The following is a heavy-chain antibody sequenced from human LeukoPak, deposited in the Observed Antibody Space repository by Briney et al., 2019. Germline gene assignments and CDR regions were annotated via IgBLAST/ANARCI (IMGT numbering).Heavy chain of an antibody. Sequence: GGSLRLSCAASGFTFSSYSMMWVRQAPGKGLEWVSYISSSSTTIHYADSVKGRFTISRDNAKNSVYLQMNSLRAEDTAVYYCARGSSSYDCWGQGTLPTVSS. V-gene: IGHV3-48*01. CDR3: ARGSSSYDC. J-gene: IGHJ4*02. D-gene: IGHD6-13*01. CDR2: ISSSSTTI. CDR1: GFTFSSYS.